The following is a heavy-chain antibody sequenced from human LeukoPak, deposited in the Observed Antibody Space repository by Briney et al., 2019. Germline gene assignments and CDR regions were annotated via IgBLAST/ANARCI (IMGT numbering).Heavy chain of an antibody. J-gene: IGHJ5*02. CDR1: GFTFSSYG. CDR2: ISYDGSNK. Sequence: GRSLRLSCAASGFTFSSYGMHWVRQAPGKGLEWVAVISYDGSNKYYADSVKGRFTISRDNSKNTLYLQMNSLRAEDTAVYYCAREAVILTGYYLANWFDPWGQGTLVTVSS. CDR3: AREAVILTGYYLANWFDP. D-gene: IGHD3-9*01. V-gene: IGHV3-30*03.